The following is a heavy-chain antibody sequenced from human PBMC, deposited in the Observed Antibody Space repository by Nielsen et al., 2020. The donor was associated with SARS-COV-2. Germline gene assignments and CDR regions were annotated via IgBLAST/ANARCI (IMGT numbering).Heavy chain of an antibody. CDR3: AKNYYGMDV. J-gene: IGHJ6*02. V-gene: IGHV3-30*18. CDR2: ISYDGSNK. CDR1: GFTFSSYG. Sequence: GESLKISCAASGFTFSSYGMHWVRQAPGKGLEWVAVISYDGSNKYYADSVKGRFTISRDNSKNTLYLQMNSLRAEDTAVYYCAKNYYGMDVWGQGTTVTVSS.